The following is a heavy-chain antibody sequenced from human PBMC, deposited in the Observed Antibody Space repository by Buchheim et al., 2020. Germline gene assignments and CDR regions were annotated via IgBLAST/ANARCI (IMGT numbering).Heavy chain of an antibody. V-gene: IGHV3-48*01. Sequence: EVQLVESGGGLVQPGGSLRLSCAASGLTFSTYSMNWVRQAPGKGLEWVSYISGSTTTIYYADSVRGRFTISRDNAKNSLYLQMNSLRAEDTAVYYCAKGNVIVVAGYFDYWGQGTL. D-gene: IGHD6-19*01. CDR3: AKGNVIVVAGYFDY. CDR2: ISGSTTTI. J-gene: IGHJ4*02. CDR1: GLTFSTYS.